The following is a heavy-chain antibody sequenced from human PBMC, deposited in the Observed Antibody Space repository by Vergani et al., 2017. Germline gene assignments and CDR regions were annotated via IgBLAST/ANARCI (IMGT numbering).Heavy chain of an antibody. CDR3: AREGLMRVYCGGGSCSHEGSWFDP. CDR1: GGSISSGSYY. J-gene: IGHJ5*02. D-gene: IGHD2-15*01. V-gene: IGHV4-61*02. CDR2: IYTSGST. Sequence: QVQLQESGPGLVKPSQTLSLTCTVSGGSISSGSYYWSWIRQPAGKGLEWIGRIYTSGSTNYNPSLKSRVTISVDTSKNQFSLKLSSVTAADTAVYYCAREGLMRVYCGGGSCSHEGSWFDPWGQGTLVTVSS.